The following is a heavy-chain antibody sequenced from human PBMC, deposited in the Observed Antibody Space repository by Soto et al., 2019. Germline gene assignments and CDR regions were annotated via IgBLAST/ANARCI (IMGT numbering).Heavy chain of an antibody. Sequence: WCGWIRQPPGKGLEWIGYIYYSGSTDYNPSLKSRVTMSVDTSKNQFSLKLSSVTAVDTAVYYCARTWASGSQRHAFDIWGQGTMVTVS. CDR3: ARTWASGSQRHAFDI. CDR1: W. J-gene: IGHJ3*02. V-gene: IGHV4-28*01. CDR2: IYYSGST. D-gene: IGHD1-26*01.